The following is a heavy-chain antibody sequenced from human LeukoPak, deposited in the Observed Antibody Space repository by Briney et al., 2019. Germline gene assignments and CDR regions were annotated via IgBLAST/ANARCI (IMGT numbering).Heavy chain of an antibody. CDR3: ASLEEGHGTRFDP. J-gene: IGHJ5*02. CDR1: GGSISSSSYY. D-gene: IGHD1-1*01. Sequence: PSETLSLTCTVSGGSISSSSYYWGWIRQPPGKGLEWIGSIYYSGSTYYNPSLKSRVTISVDTSKNQFSLKLSSVTAADTAAYYFASLEEGHGTRFDPGGQGTLVTASS. V-gene: IGHV4-39*01. CDR2: IYYSGST.